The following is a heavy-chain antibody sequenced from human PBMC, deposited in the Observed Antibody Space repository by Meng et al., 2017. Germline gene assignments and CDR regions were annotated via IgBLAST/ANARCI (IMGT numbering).Heavy chain of an antibody. CDR1: GFTFSSYA. CDR2: ISYDGSNK. CDR3: ARDYHSRPRTMVRGPPIP. D-gene: IGHD3-10*01. V-gene: IGHV3-30*04. Sequence: GESLKISCAASGFTFSSYAMHWVRQAPGKGLEWVAVISYDGSNKYYADSVKGRFTISRDNSKNTLYLQMNSLSAEDTAVYYCARDYHSRPRTMVRGPPIPWGQGTLVTVSS. J-gene: IGHJ5*02.